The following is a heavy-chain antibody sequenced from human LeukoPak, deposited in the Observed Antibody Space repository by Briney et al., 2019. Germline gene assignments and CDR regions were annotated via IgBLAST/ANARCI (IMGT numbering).Heavy chain of an antibody. CDR3: ARGLYYSGFTRNYFDY. V-gene: IGHV4-34*01. D-gene: IGHD3-10*01. CDR1: GGSFSGYY. Sequence: SETLSLTCAVYGGSFSGYYWSWIRQPPGKGLEWIGEINHSGSTNYNPSLTSRVTISVDTSKNQFSLKLSSVTAADTAVYYCARGLYYSGFTRNYFDYWGQGTLVTVSS. CDR2: INHSGST. J-gene: IGHJ4*02.